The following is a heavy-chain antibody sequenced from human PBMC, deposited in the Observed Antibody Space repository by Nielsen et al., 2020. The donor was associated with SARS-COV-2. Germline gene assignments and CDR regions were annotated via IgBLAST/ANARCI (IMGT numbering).Heavy chain of an antibody. V-gene: IGHV7-4-1*02. CDR3: ARDLISRPPYYDILTGYYSPTEYFQH. D-gene: IGHD3-9*01. CDR2: INTNTGNP. J-gene: IGHJ1*01. Sequence: VRQMPGKGLEWMGWINTNTGNPTYAQGFTGRSVFSLDTSVSTAYLQISSLKAEDTAVYYCARDLISRPPYYDILTGYYSPTEYFQHWGQGTLVTVSS.